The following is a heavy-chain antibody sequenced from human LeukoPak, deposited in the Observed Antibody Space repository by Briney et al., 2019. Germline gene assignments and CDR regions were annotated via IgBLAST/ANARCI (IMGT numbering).Heavy chain of an antibody. CDR2: INSDGSST. CDR1: GFTFSSYW. J-gene: IGHJ6*02. V-gene: IGHV3-74*01. D-gene: IGHD3-10*01. CDR3: ARGRAPSLGYYGMDV. Sequence: GGSLRLSCAASGFTFSSYWMHWVRQAPGKGLVWVSRINSDGSSTSYADSVKGRFTTSRDNAKNTLCLQMNSLRVEDTAVYYCARGRAPSLGYYGMDVWGQGTTVTVSS.